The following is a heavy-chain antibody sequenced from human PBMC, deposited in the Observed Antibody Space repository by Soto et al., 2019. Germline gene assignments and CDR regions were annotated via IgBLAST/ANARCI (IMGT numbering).Heavy chain of an antibody. CDR3: ARDLEGAPGGTAMAY. CDR1: GFTFSSYA. V-gene: IGHV3-30-3*01. J-gene: IGHJ4*02. D-gene: IGHD5-18*01. CDR2: ISYDGSNK. Sequence: PGGSLRLSCAASGFTFSSYAMHWVRQAPGKGLEWVAVISYDGSNKYYADSVKGRFTISRDNSKNTLYLQMNSLRAEDTAVYYCARDLEGAPGGTAMAYWGQGTLVTVSS.